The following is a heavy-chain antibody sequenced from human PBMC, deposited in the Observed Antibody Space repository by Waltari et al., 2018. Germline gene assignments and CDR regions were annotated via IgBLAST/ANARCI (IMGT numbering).Heavy chain of an antibody. J-gene: IGHJ4*02. D-gene: IGHD6-6*01. Sequence: EVQLVESGGGLVQPGRSLRLSCAASGFTFDDYAMHWVRQAPGKGLEWVSGISWNSGSIGYADSVKGRFTISRDNAKNSLYLQMNSLRAEDMALYYCAKDMFPRKYSSSSFDYWGQGTLVTVSS. CDR2: ISWNSGSI. CDR1: GFTFDDYA. CDR3: AKDMFPRKYSSSSFDY. V-gene: IGHV3-9*03.